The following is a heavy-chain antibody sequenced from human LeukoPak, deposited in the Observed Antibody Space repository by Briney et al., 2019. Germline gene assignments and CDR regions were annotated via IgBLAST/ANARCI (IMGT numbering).Heavy chain of an antibody. CDR1: GFPLSSYA. J-gene: IGHJ4*02. D-gene: IGHD3-22*01. CDR2: TSSSDAGT. V-gene: IGHV3-23*01. CDR3: AMDDSSGYYSSYFDY. Sequence: PGGSLRLSCAVSGFPLSSYAMSWVRQAPGKGLEWVSATSSSDAGTYYADSVKGRFTISRDNSKNTLYLQMNSLRAEDTAVYYCAMDDSSGYYSSYFDYWGQGTLVTVSS.